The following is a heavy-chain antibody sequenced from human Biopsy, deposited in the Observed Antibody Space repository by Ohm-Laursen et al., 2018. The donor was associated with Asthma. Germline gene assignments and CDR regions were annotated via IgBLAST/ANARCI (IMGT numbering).Heavy chain of an antibody. D-gene: IGHD3-3*01. CDR2: ISYDGSNK. CDR3: AKDTEGRYDFWSGLSYNYYGMDV. Sequence: SLRLSCTASGFTFSSYGMYWVRQAPGKGLEWVAVISYDGSNKYYADSVKGRFTISRDNSKNTLYLQMNSLRTEDTAVYYCAKDTEGRYDFWSGLSYNYYGMDVWGQGTTVTVSS. V-gene: IGHV3-30*18. CDR1: GFTFSSYG. J-gene: IGHJ6*02.